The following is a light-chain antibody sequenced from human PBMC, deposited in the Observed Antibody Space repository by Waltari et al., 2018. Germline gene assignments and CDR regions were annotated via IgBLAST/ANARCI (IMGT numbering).Light chain of an antibody. J-gene: IGLJ1*01. CDR2: YDS. CDR3: QVWDANNDPGV. V-gene: IGLV3-21*01. Sequence: SYVLTQPPSVSVAPGETATITCGGNNIESKSVHWYRQRPGQAPVLAISYDSDRPAGIPERFSGSNSGNTATLTISRVEAGDEADYYCQVWDANNDPGVFGTGTEVTVL. CDR1: NIESKS.